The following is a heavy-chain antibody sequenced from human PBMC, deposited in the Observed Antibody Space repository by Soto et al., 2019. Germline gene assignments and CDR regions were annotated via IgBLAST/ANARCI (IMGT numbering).Heavy chain of an antibody. D-gene: IGHD1-1*01. Sequence: QVQLLQSGAEVKKTGASVKVSCKASGYTFTSYDINWVRQATVQGLEWMGWMKPNSGNTGYAQKIQGRVTMTRITSLTTDYMELSSLRSEDTAVYYSAREMTTRGMVAWGQGPTVTVSS. V-gene: IGHV1-8*01. CDR2: MKPNSGNT. CDR3: AREMTTRGMVA. J-gene: IGHJ6*02. CDR1: GYTFTSYD.